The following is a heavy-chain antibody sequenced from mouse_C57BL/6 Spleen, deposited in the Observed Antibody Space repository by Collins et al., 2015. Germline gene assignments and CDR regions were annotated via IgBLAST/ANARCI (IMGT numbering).Heavy chain of an antibody. D-gene: IGHD2-1*01. CDR2: INPNNGGT. Sequence: EVQLQQSGPELVKPGASVKISCKASGYTFTDYYMNWVKQSHGKSLEWIGDINPNNGGTTYNQKFKGKATLTVDKSSSTAYMELRSLTSDSAVYYCAGYGNYPYYFDYWGQGTTLTVSS. CDR1: GYTFTDYY. V-gene: IGHV1-26*01. J-gene: IGHJ2*01. CDR3: AGYGNYPYYFDY.